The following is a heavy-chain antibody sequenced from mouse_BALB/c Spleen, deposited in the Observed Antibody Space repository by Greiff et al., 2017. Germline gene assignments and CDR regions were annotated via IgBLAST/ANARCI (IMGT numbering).Heavy chain of an antibody. J-gene: IGHJ4*01. Sequence: EVKLVESGGGLVKPGGSLKLSCAASGFAFSSYDMSWVRQTPEKRLEWVAYISSGGGSTYYPDTVKGRFTISRDNAKNTLYLQMSSLKSEDTAMYYCARREVDYWGQGTSVTVSS. CDR1: GFAFSSYD. CDR2: ISSGGGST. CDR3: ARREVDY. V-gene: IGHV5-12-1*01.